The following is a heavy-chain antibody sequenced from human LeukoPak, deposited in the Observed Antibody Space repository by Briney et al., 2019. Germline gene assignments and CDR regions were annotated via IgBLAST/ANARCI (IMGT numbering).Heavy chain of an antibody. D-gene: IGHD3-22*01. CDR1: GYTFTSYG. CDR3: ARGHSLYYYDSSGYADY. V-gene: IGHV1-18*01. Sequence: ASVKVSCKASGYTFTSYGISWVRQAPGQGLEWMGWISAYNGNTNYAQELQGRVTMTTDTSTSTAYMELRSLRSDDTAVYYCARGHSLYYYDSSGYADYWGQGTLVTVSS. CDR2: ISAYNGNT. J-gene: IGHJ4*02.